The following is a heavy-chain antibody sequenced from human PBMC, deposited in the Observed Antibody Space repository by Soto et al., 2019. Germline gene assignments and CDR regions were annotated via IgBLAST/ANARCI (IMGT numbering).Heavy chain of an antibody. CDR3: ARVATGAYFDWLSPEYYYYYGMDV. V-gene: IGHV3-74*01. CDR2: INDQGGST. CDR1: GFTFSNYW. J-gene: IGHJ6*02. D-gene: IGHD3-9*01. Sequence: GGSLRLSCAASGFTFSNYWMHWVRQAPGKGLVWISRINDQGGSTGYADSVKGRFTISRDNAKNSLYLQMNSLRAEDTALYYCARVATGAYFDWLSPEYYYYYGMDVWSQGTTVTVSS.